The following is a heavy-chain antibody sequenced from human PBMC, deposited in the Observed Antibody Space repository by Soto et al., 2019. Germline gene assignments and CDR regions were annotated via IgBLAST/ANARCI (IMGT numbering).Heavy chain of an antibody. CDR3: AKGKSENGVDWLDP. Sequence: GESLRLSCAASGFSFVNYAMNWVRQAPGKGLEWVSGLSGNSYGAYYADSVRGRFIISRDNSKNTMSLQLNSLRDDDTAIYYCAKGKSENGVDWLDPWGPGTPVTVSS. D-gene: IGHD2-8*01. CDR2: LSGNSYGA. CDR1: GFSFVNYA. J-gene: IGHJ5*02. V-gene: IGHV3-23*01.